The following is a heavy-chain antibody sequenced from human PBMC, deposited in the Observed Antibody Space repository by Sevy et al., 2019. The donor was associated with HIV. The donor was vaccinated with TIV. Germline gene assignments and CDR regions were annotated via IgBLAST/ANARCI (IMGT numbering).Heavy chain of an antibody. CDR3: AEGGNWNPYGHNFFDP. CDR1: GYTFTDSH. D-gene: IGHD1-20*01. V-gene: IGHV1-2*02. Sequence: ASVKVSCKASGYTFTDSHLHWVRQAPGQGLEWVGWMNPNNGDTKYAQKFRGRVTLTGDTSIETAYMELGSLRSDDTAVYYCAEGGNWNPYGHNFFDPWGQGTLVTVSS. CDR2: MNPNNGDT. J-gene: IGHJ5*02.